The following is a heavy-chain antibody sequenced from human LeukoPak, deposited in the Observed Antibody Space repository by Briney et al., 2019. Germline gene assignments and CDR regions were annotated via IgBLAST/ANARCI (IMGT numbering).Heavy chain of an antibody. Sequence: ASVTVSCKASGYTFTGYYMHWVRQAPGQGLEWMGWINPNSGGTNYAQTFQGRVTMTRDTSISTAYMELSRLRSDDTAVYYCARGRRAGLRGDYYYYYMDVWGKGTTVTVSS. CDR2: INPNSGGT. J-gene: IGHJ6*03. CDR1: GYTFTGYY. D-gene: IGHD5-18*01. CDR3: ARGRRAGLRGDYYYYYMDV. V-gene: IGHV1-2*02.